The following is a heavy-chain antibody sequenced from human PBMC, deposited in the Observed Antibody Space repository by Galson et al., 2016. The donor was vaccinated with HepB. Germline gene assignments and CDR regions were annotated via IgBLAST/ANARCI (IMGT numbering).Heavy chain of an antibody. CDR3: ARAKRPPRSSSFGYSWFAP. J-gene: IGHJ5*02. CDR1: GGSFRNYY. D-gene: IGHD3-3*01. CDR2: INESGGS. V-gene: IGHV4-34*01. Sequence: SETLSLTCAVYGGSFRNYYWTWIRQSPVKGLEWIGDINESGGSNYNPSFDSPVTISLDTAKNQFSLNMYSVTAADTGVYYCARAKRPPRSSSFGYSWFAPWGQGTPVIVSS.